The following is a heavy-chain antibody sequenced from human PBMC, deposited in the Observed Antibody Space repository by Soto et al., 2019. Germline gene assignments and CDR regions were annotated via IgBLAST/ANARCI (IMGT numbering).Heavy chain of an antibody. CDR1: GFTFSSYS. J-gene: IGHJ4*02. V-gene: IGHV3-48*01. CDR2: ISSSSSTI. CDR3: ARAPSYYDFWSGYYQNFDY. D-gene: IGHD3-3*01. Sequence: EVQLVESGGGLVQPGGSLRLSCAASGFTFSSYSMNWVRQAPGKGLEWVSYISSSSSTIYYADSVKGRFTISRDNAKNSLYLQTNSLRAEDTAVYYCARAPSYYDFWSGYYQNFDYWGQGTLVTVSS.